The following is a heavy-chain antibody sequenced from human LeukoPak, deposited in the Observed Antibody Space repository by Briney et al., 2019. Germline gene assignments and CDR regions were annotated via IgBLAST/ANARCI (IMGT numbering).Heavy chain of an antibody. CDR2: ISHDGTNK. J-gene: IGHJ3*02. Sequence: PGGSLRLSCAASGFTFSSYGLNWVRQAPGKGLEWVALISHDGTNKHYPDSVKGRFTISRDNSKNTVYLQINTLSTEDSAMYYCAREGHSSGRAGVFDIWGQGAMVTVSS. CDR1: GFTFSSYG. D-gene: IGHD6-25*01. V-gene: IGHV3-30*03. CDR3: AREGHSSGRAGVFDI.